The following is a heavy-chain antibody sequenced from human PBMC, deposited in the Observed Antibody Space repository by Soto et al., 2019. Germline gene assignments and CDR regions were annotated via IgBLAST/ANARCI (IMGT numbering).Heavy chain of an antibody. CDR3: ARGNALDV. J-gene: IGHJ3*01. CDR1: GDSVSSDITS. V-gene: IGHV6-1*01. CDR2: TYYRSKWFH. Sequence: SETLSLTCAISGDSVSSDITSWNWIRQSPSRGLEWLGRTYYRSKWFHDYAASVKSRITINPDTSKNQFSLELNSMTPEDTAVYYCARGNALDVWGQGTVVTVSS. D-gene: IGHD3-10*01.